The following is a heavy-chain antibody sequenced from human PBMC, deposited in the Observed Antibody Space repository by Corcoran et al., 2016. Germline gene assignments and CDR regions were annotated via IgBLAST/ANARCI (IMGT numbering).Heavy chain of an antibody. CDR3: ARDRVGYDFCSGYYRSPTDYGMDV. J-gene: IGHJ6*02. V-gene: IGHV1-18*01. D-gene: IGHD3-3*01. Sequence: QVQLVQSGAEVKKPGASVQVSCTASGYTFTSYGISWVRQAPGQGLEWMGWISAYNGNTNYAQKLQGRVTMTTDTSTSTAYMELRSLSADDTAVYYCARDRVGYDFCSGYYRSPTDYGMDVWGQGTTVTVSS. CDR2: ISAYNGNT. CDR1: GYTFTSYG.